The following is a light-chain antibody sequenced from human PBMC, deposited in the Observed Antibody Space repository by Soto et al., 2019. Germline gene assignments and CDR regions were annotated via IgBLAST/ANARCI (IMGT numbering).Light chain of an antibody. CDR3: SSYTSGSLYV. CDR2: DVS. Sequence: QSALTQPASVSGSPGQSITISSIGTSSDVGAYNYVSWYQQYPGKAPKVMIYDVSSRPAGVSNRFSGSKSGNTASLTISGLQAEDEADYYCSSYTSGSLYVFGSGTKLTVL. V-gene: IGLV2-14*01. CDR1: SSDVGAYNY. J-gene: IGLJ1*01.